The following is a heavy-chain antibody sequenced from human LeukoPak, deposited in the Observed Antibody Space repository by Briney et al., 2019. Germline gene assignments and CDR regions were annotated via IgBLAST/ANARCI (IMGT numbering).Heavy chain of an antibody. Sequence: GGSLRLSCAASGFTFSIYGMHWVRQAPGKGLEWVAVISYDGSNKYYADSVKGRFTISRDNSKNTLYLQMNSLRAEDTAVYYCAKAVDIDIWGQGTMVTVSS. J-gene: IGHJ3*02. D-gene: IGHD5-12*01. V-gene: IGHV3-30*18. CDR2: ISYDGSNK. CDR1: GFTFSIYG. CDR3: AKAVDIDI.